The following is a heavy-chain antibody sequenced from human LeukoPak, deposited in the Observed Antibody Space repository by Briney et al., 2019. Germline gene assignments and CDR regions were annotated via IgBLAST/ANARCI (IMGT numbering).Heavy chain of an antibody. J-gene: IGHJ4*02. CDR1: GYSISSIYY. Sequence: PSETLSLTCTVSGYSISSIYYWGWIRRPPGKGLEWIGSISHSGPSAYNPSLKSRVTMSLDTSRSQFSLKLSSVTAADTAVYYRVRSYASSGLDHWGQGTLVTVSS. CDR2: ISHSGPS. D-gene: IGHD3-16*01. CDR3: VRSYASSGLDH. V-gene: IGHV4-38-2*02.